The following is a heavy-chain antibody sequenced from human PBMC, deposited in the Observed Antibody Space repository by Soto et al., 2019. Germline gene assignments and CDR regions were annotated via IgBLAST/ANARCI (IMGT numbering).Heavy chain of an antibody. J-gene: IGHJ4*02. CDR1: GFTFSSYS. V-gene: IGHV3-21*01. Sequence: EVQLVESGGGLVKPGGSLRVSCAASGFTFSSYSMNWVRQAPGKGLEWVSSISCSSRYIYYADAVKGRFTISRDNAKNSLYLQMNSLRVEDTAVYYCATVTRSGWDWGQGTLVTVSS. CDR2: ISCSSRYI. D-gene: IGHD6-19*01. CDR3: ATVTRSGWD.